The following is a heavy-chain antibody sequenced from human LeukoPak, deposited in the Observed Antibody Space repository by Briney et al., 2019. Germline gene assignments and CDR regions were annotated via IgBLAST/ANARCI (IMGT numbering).Heavy chain of an antibody. CDR3: ARQTRITIFGVVTDNPDY. D-gene: IGHD3-3*01. V-gene: IGHV4-30-4*08. J-gene: IGHJ4*02. CDR1: GGSLSSGDYY. Sequence: SETLSLTCTVSGGSLSSGDYYWSWIRQPPGKGLEWIGYIYYSGSTYYNPSLKSRVTISVDTSKNQFSLKLSSVTAADTAVYYCARQTRITIFGVVTDNPDYWGQGTLVTVSS. CDR2: IYYSGST.